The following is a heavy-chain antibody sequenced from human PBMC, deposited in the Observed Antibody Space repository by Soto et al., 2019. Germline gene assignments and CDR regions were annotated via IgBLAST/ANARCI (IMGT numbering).Heavy chain of an antibody. D-gene: IGHD6-13*01. CDR3: ARLPQGYRSSGSSGWGDYYGMDV. CDR1: GGSISSYY. J-gene: IGHJ6*02. V-gene: IGHV4-59*12. Sequence: PSETLSLTCTVSGGSISSYYWSWIRQPPGKGLEWIGYIYYSGSTNYNPSLKSRVTISVDTSKNQFSLKLSSVTAADTAVYYCARLPQGYRSSGSSGWGDYYGMDVWGQWTTVTVSS. CDR2: IYYSGST.